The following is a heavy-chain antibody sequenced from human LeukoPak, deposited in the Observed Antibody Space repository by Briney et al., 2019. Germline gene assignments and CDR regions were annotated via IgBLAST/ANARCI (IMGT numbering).Heavy chain of an antibody. CDR3: ARLTSAAAGLFDY. V-gene: IGHV3-21*01. CDR2: ISSSSSYI. J-gene: IGHJ4*02. CDR1: GFTSSSYS. D-gene: IGHD6-13*01. Sequence: GGSLRLSCAASGFTSSSYSMNWVRQAPGKGLEWVSSISSSSSYIYYADSVKGRFTISRDNAKNSLYLQMNSLRAEDTAVYYCARLTSAAAGLFDYWGQGTLVTVSS.